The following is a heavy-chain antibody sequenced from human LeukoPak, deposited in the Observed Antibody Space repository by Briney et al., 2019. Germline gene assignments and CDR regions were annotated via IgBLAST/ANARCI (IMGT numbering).Heavy chain of an antibody. CDR1: GFTFSDYG. Sequence: GGSLRLSCAASGFTFSDYGIHWVRQAPGKGLEWVAVIWSDGSNKYYADSMKGRFTISRDNSKKTLYLQMNSLRVEDTAVYYCVRASGSFDYWGQGTLVTVSS. J-gene: IGHJ4*02. CDR2: IWSDGSNK. V-gene: IGHV3-33*01. D-gene: IGHD3-10*01. CDR3: VRASGSFDY.